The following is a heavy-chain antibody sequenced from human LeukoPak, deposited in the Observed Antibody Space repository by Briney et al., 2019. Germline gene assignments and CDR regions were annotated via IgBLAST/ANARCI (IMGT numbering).Heavy chain of an antibody. CDR3: ARDGLSPLVTTAY. CDR1: GYTFTDYY. Sequence: GASVKVSCKASGYTFTDYYMHWVRQAPGQGLEWMGWISAYNGNTDYAQKLQGRVTMTTDTSSSTAYMELRSLTSDDTAVYYCARDGLSPLVTTAYWGQGTLVTVSS. V-gene: IGHV1-18*04. D-gene: IGHD4-17*01. CDR2: ISAYNGNT. J-gene: IGHJ4*02.